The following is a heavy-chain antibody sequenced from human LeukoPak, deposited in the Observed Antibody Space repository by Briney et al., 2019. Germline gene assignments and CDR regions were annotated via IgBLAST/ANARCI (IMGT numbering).Heavy chain of an antibody. D-gene: IGHD6-13*01. V-gene: IGHV3-23*01. Sequence: GGSLRLSGAAAGVTFSGYAMSWVRQAPGKGLEWVSAISGSGGSTYYADSVKGRFTISRDNSKNTLYLQMNSLRAEDTAVYYCAKAIYSSSRMDVWGQGTTVTVSS. J-gene: IGHJ6*02. CDR3: AKAIYSSSRMDV. CDR2: ISGSGGST. CDR1: GVTFSGYA.